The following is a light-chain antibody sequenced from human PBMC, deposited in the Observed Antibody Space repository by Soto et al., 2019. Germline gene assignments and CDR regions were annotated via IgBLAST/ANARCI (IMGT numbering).Light chain of an antibody. Sequence: QSVLTQPPSVSGAPGQGVTISCAGSSSNIGAPYDVSWYQQHPLQAPKLLIYEVDNRPSGISDRFSGSKSGRTASLTISGLQSEDEGEYFCSSYSTTITWVFGGGTKVTVL. CDR1: SSNIGAPYD. CDR3: SSYSTTITWV. J-gene: IGLJ3*02. V-gene: IGLV1-40*01. CDR2: EVD.